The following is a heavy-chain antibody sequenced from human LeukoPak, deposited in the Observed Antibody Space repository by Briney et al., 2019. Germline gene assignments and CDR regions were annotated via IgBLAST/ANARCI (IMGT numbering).Heavy chain of an antibody. J-gene: IGHJ5*02. CDR3: AILGTGGS. V-gene: IGHV4-39*01. CDR1: GGSISSTSYY. CDR2: IFYRGST. D-gene: IGHD3-10*01. Sequence: SETLSLTCTVSGGSISSTSYYWGWIRQPPGKGLEWIGTIFYRGSTSYNPSLKSRVTIAVDTSNNQFSLRLSSVTAADTAVYYCAILGTGGSWGQETLVTVSS.